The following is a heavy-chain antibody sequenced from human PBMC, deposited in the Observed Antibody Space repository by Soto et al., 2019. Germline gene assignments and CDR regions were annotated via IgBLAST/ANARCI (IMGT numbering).Heavy chain of an antibody. V-gene: IGHV1-18*01. CDR1: GYTFTSYG. J-gene: IGHJ4*02. D-gene: IGHD1-26*01. CDR3: ARDLAYIREY. CDR2: ISTAHDDI. Sequence: QVQLVQSGPEVKKPGASVKLSCKAFGYTFTSYGISWVRQAPGQGLEWMGWISTAHDDIGYAQKFKGRVTMTRDTSTSTAFMEVRNLRSDDTAIYYCARDLAYIREYWGQGTQVTVSS.